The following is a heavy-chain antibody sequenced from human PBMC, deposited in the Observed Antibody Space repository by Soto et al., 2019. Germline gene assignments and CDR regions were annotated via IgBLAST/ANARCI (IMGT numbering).Heavy chain of an antibody. Sequence: PGESLKISCKGSGYSFTSYWISWVRQMPGKGLEWMGSIDPSDSYTNYSPSFQGHVTISADKSISTAYLQWSSLKASDTAMYYCAIHGPTAMVYYYYGMDVWGKGITVTAPQ. CDR2: IDPSDSYT. V-gene: IGHV5-10-1*01. J-gene: IGHJ6*04. D-gene: IGHD5-18*01. CDR1: GYSFTSYW. CDR3: AIHGPTAMVYYYYGMDV.